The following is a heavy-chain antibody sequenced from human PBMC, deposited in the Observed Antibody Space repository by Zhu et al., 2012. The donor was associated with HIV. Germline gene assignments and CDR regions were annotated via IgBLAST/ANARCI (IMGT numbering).Heavy chain of an antibody. D-gene: IGHD6-13*01. Sequence: QVQLQQWGAGLLKPSETLSLTCAVYGGSFSGYYWSWIRQPPGKGLEWIGEINHSGSTNYNPPLKSRVTISVDTSKNQFSLKLSSVTAADTAVYYCARATRIARGMDVWGKGTTVTVSS. CDR1: GGSFSGYY. J-gene: IGHJ6*04. V-gene: IGHV4-34*01. CDR3: ARATRIARGMDV. CDR2: INHSGST.